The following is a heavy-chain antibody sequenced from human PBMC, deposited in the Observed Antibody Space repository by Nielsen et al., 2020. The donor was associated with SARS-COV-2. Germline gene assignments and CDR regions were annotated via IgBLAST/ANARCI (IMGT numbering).Heavy chain of an antibody. J-gene: IGHJ3*02. CDR2: IWYDGSNK. D-gene: IGHD3-3*01. V-gene: IGHV3-33*01. Sequence: VRQAPGKGLEWVAVIWYDGSNKYYADSVKGRFTISRDNAKNSLFLQMNRLRVEDTAVYYCARDGGRRTMFGVNHRVRKDAFDIWGQGTMVTVSS. CDR3: ARDGGRRTMFGVNHRVRKDAFDI.